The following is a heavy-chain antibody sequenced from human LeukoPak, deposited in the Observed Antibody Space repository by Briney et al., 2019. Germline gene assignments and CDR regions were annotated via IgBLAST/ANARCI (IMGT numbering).Heavy chain of an antibody. D-gene: IGHD2-2*01. CDR3: ARAPNLYCSSTSCYSGYFDY. J-gene: IGHJ4*02. Sequence: PSETLSLTCTVSGYSISSGYYWGWIRQPPGKGLEWIGSIYHSGSTYYNPSLKSRVTISVDTSKNQFSLKLSSVTAADTAVYYCARAPNLYCSSTSCYSGYFDYWGQGTLVTVSS. CDR1: GYSISSGYY. V-gene: IGHV4-38-2*02. CDR2: IYHSGST.